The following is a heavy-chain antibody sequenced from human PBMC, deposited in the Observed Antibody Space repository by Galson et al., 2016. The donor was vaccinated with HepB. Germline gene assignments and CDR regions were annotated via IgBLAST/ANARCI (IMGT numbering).Heavy chain of an antibody. CDR3: AKDLWNFYDILTGYGGALDY. Sequence: SLRLSCAASGFTLSTYAMTWVRQAPGKGLEWVAVISGSGGNTYYADSVKGRFTISRDNSKKTLSLQMNSLRAEDTAIYYCAKDLWNFYDILTGYGGALDYWGQGTPVTVSS. J-gene: IGHJ4*02. CDR2: ISGSGGNT. CDR1: GFTLSTYA. V-gene: IGHV3-23*01. D-gene: IGHD3-9*01.